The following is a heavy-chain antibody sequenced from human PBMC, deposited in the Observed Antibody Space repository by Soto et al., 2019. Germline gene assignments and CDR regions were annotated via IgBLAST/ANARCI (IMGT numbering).Heavy chain of an antibody. Sequence: ASVKVSCKASGYTFTSCAMHWVRQAPGQRLEWMGWINAGNGNTKYSQKFQGRVTITRDTSASTAYMELSSLRSEDTAVYYCARDFSWFGELIASDYWGQGTLVTVSS. CDR3: ARDFSWFGELIASDY. CDR2: INAGNGNT. V-gene: IGHV1-3*01. CDR1: GYTFTSCA. J-gene: IGHJ4*02. D-gene: IGHD3-10*01.